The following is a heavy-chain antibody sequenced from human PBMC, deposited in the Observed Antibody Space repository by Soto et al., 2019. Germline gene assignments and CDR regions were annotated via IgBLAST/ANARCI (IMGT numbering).Heavy chain of an antibody. J-gene: IGHJ5*02. Sequence: SVKVSCKASGDTFGRFTINWVRQAPGQGLEWMGGIKPISDITNYAQRFQGRATFTADASTSTVYLELSSLRSEDTAMYYCARDPSTINKLIGVWFDPWGQGTLVTVSS. CDR2: IKPISDIT. CDR3: ARDPSTINKLIGVWFDP. CDR1: GDTFGRFT. D-gene: IGHD4-4*01. V-gene: IGHV1-69*13.